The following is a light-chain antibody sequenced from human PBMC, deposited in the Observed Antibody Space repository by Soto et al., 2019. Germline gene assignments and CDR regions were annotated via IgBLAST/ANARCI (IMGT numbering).Light chain of an antibody. J-gene: IGLJ3*02. Sequence: QSALTQPRSVSGSPGQSVTISCNGTSSDVGGYNYVSWYQQYPGKAPKFMIYDVSKRPSGVPDRFSGSKSGNTASLTISGLQAEDEADYYCCSYAGSYSPWVFGGGTKLTVL. V-gene: IGLV2-11*01. CDR1: SSDVGGYNY. CDR3: CSYAGSYSPWV. CDR2: DVS.